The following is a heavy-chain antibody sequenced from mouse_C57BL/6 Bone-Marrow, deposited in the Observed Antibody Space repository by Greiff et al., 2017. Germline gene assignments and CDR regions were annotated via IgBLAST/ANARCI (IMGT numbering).Heavy chain of an antibody. CDR3: AREGDGYYFDD. J-gene: IGHJ2*01. Sequence: VQLQQPGAELVKPGASVKLSCKASGYTFTSYWTHWVKQRPGQGLEWIGMIHPNSGSTNYNEKFKSKATLTVDKSSSTAYMQLSSLTSEDSAVYYCAREGDGYYFDDWGQGTTLTVSS. CDR1: GYTFTSYW. CDR2: IHPNSGST. V-gene: IGHV1-64*01. D-gene: IGHD2-3*01.